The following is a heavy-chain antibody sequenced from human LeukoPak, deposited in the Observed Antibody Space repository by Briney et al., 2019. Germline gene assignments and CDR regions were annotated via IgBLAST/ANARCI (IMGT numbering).Heavy chain of an antibody. CDR1: GFTFSSYA. D-gene: IGHD6-6*01. Sequence: PGGSLRLSCSASGFTFSSYAFHWVRQAPGKGLEYVSGISSDGGFTDYADSLKGRFTISRDNSKNTLYLQMSSLRAEDTAVYYCVNGRPSDHFDYSGQGTLVTVSS. CDR3: VNGRPSDHFDY. V-gene: IGHV3-64D*09. J-gene: IGHJ4*02. CDR2: ISSDGGFT.